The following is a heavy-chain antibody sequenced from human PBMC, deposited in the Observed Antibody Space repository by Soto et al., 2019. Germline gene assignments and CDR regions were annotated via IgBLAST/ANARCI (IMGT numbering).Heavy chain of an antibody. CDR3: AREGGFDWFYP. CDR1: GFLFSSYA. CDR2: ISISGTII. V-gene: IGHV3-48*03. J-gene: IGHJ5*02. Sequence: GGSLRLSCEASGFLFSSYAMNWVRQAPGKGLEWISYISISGTIIHYADSVKGRFTISRDNAKNSVYLQMNSLRVEDTAIYYCAREGGFDWFYPWGQGTLVTVSS.